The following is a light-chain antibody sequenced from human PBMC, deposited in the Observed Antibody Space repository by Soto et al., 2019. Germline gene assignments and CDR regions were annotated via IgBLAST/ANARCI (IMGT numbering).Light chain of an antibody. CDR3: QQYARSPPFT. CDR2: GAS. CDR1: QSVSSTY. J-gene: IGKJ2*01. Sequence: IVLTQSPGTLSLSPGERATLSCRASQSVSSTYIAWYQQNPGQAPRLLVYGASSRATGIPDRFSGSGSGTDFTLTISRLEPEDFAVYFCQQYARSPPFTFGQGSK. V-gene: IGKV3-20*01.